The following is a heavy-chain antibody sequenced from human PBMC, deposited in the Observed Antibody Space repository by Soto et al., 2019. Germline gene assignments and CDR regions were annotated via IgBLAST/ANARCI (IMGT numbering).Heavy chain of an antibody. V-gene: IGHV3-30*19. CDR1: GFTFSSYG. J-gene: IGHJ3*02. CDR3: ARRIAAAGGAFDI. CDR2: IWYDGSNK. Sequence: QVQLVESGGGVVQPGRSLRLSCAASGFTFSSYGMHWVRQAPGKGLEWVAVIWYDGSNKYYADSVKGRFTISRDNSKNTLYLQMNSLRAEDTAVYYCARRIAAAGGAFDIWGQGTMVTVSS. D-gene: IGHD6-13*01.